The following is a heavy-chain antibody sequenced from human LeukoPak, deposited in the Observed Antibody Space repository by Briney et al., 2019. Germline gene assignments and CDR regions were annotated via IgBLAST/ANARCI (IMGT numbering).Heavy chain of an antibody. CDR1: GYTFTSYG. Sequence: ASVKVSCKASGYTFTSYGINWVRQAPGQGLEWMGWISANNGNTNYAQKLQGRITMTTDTSTSTAYMELRSLRSDDTAVYYCARALAWGVVVPAALWGQGTLVTVSS. CDR3: ARALAWGVVVPAAL. CDR2: ISANNGNT. J-gene: IGHJ4*02. D-gene: IGHD2-2*01. V-gene: IGHV1-18*01.